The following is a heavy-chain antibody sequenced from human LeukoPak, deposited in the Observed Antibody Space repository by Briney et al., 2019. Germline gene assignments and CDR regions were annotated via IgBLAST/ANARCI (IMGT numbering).Heavy chain of an antibody. CDR1: GFTFSSFD. J-gene: IGHJ6*03. CDR3: ARGPPRGKYYYMDG. CDR2: IGTASDT. D-gene: IGHD1-1*01. Sequence: GGSLRLSCAASGFTFSSFDMHWVRQPTGEGLEWVSTIGTASDTYYPGSVEGRFTLSRDNAKNSLYLQMNSLTAGDTAVYYCARGPPRGKYYYMDGWGKGTTVTVSS. V-gene: IGHV3-13*01.